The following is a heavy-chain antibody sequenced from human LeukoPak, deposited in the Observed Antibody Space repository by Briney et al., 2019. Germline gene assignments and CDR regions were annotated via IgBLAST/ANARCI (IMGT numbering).Heavy chain of an antibody. CDR3: ARGSRTFGVVVVVATAGDAFDI. D-gene: IGHD2-15*01. CDR1: GHSISSGYY. V-gene: IGHV4-38-2*01. Sequence: SETLSLTCAVSGHSISSGYYWGWIRQPPGKGLEWIGSIHHTGSTYYNPSLKSRVTISVDTSKNQFSLKLSSVTAADTAVYYCARGSRTFGVVVVVATAGDAFDIWGQGTMVTVSS. J-gene: IGHJ3*02. CDR2: IHHTGST.